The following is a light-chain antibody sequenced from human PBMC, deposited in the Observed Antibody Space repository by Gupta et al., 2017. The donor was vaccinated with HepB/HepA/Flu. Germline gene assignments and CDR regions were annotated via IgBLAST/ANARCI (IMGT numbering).Light chain of an antibody. CDR2: WAS. CDR1: QSVLYSSTNKNY. Sequence: IVMTQSPYSLAVSLGERATVNCKSSQSVLYSSTNKNYLAWYQQKPGQPPKLLIYWASTRDSGVPDRFRGSGSGTDFTLTISSLQAEDVAVYYCQQYFSTPPTFGGGTKVEIK. V-gene: IGKV4-1*01. CDR3: QQYFSTPPT. J-gene: IGKJ4*01.